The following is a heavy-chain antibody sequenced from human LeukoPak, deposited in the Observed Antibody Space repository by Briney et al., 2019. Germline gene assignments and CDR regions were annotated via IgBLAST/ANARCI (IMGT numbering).Heavy chain of an antibody. J-gene: IGHJ4*02. CDR2: ISGSGGST. D-gene: IGHD5-12*01. V-gene: IGHV3-23*01. CDR1: GFIFSSYA. Sequence: PGGSLRLSCAASGFIFSSYAMSWARQAPGKGLEWVSAISGSGGSTDYADSVKGRFTISRDNSENTLYLQMNSLRAEDTAVYYCAKERLYSGYDYWGQGTLVTVSS. CDR3: AKERLYSGYDY.